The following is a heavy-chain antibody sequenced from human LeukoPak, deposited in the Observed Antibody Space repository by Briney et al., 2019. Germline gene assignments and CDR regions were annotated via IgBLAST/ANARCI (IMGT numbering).Heavy chain of an antibody. CDR2: IYTSGST. Sequence: PSETLSLTCTVSGGSISSYYWSWIRQPPGKGLEGIGYIYTSGSTNYNPSLKSRVTISVDTSKNQFSLKLSSVTAADTAVYYCARQGGYSYGYSFDYWGQGTLVTVSS. J-gene: IGHJ4*02. D-gene: IGHD5-18*01. V-gene: IGHV4-4*09. CDR3: ARQGGYSYGYSFDY. CDR1: GGSISSYY.